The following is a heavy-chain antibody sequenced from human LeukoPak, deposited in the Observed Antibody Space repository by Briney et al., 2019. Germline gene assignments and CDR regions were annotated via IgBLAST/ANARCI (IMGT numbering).Heavy chain of an antibody. CDR1: GGTFSSYA. CDR2: IIPIFGTA. V-gene: IGHV1-69*01. J-gene: IGHJ4*02. Sequence: SVKVSCKASGGTFSSYAISWVRQAPGQGLEWMGGIIPIFGTANYAQKFQGRVTITADESTSTAYVELSSLRSEDTAVYYCARVISGGCSSTSCYDYWGQGTLVTVSS. D-gene: IGHD2-2*01. CDR3: ARVISGGCSSTSCYDY.